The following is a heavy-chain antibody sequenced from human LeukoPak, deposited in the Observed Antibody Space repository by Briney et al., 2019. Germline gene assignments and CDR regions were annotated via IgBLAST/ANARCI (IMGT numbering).Heavy chain of an antibody. D-gene: IGHD3-16*02. Sequence: GGSLRLSCAASGFTFSSYSMNWVRQAPGKGLEWITYISSSSSPIYYADSVKGRFTISRDNSKNTLYLQMNSLRAEDTAVYYCAKPDPSGRSFGGVTVIGAFDIWGQGTMVTVSS. J-gene: IGHJ3*02. CDR1: GFTFSSYS. CDR2: ISSSSSPI. CDR3: AKPDPSGRSFGGVTVIGAFDI. V-gene: IGHV3-48*01.